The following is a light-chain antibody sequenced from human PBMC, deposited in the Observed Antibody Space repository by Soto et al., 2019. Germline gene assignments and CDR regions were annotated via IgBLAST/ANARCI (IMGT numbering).Light chain of an antibody. V-gene: IGKV3-11*01. CDR3: QQRNSWRPT. Sequence: EIVLTQSPATLSSSPGERATLSCRASQSIGYSLAWYQQRPGQAPRLLIRDVSSRASGIPARFSGSGSGTDFTLTISSLEPEDSAVYYCQQRNSWRPTFGAGTKVEMK. CDR2: DVS. J-gene: IGKJ4*01. CDR1: QSIGYS.